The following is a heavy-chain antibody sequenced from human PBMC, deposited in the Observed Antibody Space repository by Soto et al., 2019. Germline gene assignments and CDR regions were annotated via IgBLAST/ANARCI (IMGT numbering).Heavy chain of an antibody. CDR2: INPNNGAT. D-gene: IGHD4-17*01. J-gene: IGHJ5*02. V-gene: IGHV1-2*02. CDR3: ARVLTSVTTGELDP. Sequence: ASVKVTCKASGYSFIAYFIHWVRQATGQGFEWVGWINPNNGATNIARKFQGRVTMTRDTSISTAYMEVSRLRSDDTAVFYCARVLTSVTTGELDPWGQGTLVTVSS. CDR1: GYSFIAYF.